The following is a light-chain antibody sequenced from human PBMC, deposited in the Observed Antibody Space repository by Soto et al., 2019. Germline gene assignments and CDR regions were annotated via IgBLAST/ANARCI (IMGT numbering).Light chain of an antibody. V-gene: IGKV3-15*01. CDR1: QSVSSN. CDR2: GAS. Sequence: EIVMTQSPATLSVSPGERAPLSCRASQSVSSNLAWYQQNPGQAPRLLIYGASTRATGIPARLSGSGSGTEFTLTISSLQSEDFAVYYCQQYNNWPETFGQGTKVDIK. CDR3: QQYNNWPET. J-gene: IGKJ1*01.